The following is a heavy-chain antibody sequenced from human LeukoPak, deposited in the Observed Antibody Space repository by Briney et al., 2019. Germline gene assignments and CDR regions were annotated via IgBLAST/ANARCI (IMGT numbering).Heavy chain of an antibody. CDR3: ARRSMATPYFES. CDR1: GYSFTNYW. J-gene: IGHJ4*02. D-gene: IGHD5-12*01. CDR2: IYPGDSDT. Sequence: GESLKISCKGSGYSFTNYWIGWVRQMPGKGLEWIGIIYPGDSDTRYSPSFQGQVTTSADKSISTAYLQWSSLKASDTAVYYCARRSMATPYFESWGQGTLVTVSS. V-gene: IGHV5-51*01.